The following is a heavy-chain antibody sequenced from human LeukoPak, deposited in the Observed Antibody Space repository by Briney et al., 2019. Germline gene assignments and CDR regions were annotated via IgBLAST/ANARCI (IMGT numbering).Heavy chain of an antibody. CDR3: ARTKHTYRALDY. V-gene: IGHV3-11*04. CDR1: GFTVSSNY. CDR2: ISSSGSTI. J-gene: IGHJ4*02. Sequence: PGGSLRLSCAASGFTVSSNYMSWVRQAPGKGLEWVSYISSSGSTIYYADSVKGRFTISRDNAKNSLYLQMNSLRAEDTAVYYCARTKHTYRALDYWGQGTLVTVSS. D-gene: IGHD2-21*01.